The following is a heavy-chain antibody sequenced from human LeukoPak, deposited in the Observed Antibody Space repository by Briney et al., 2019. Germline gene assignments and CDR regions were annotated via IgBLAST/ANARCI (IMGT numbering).Heavy chain of an antibody. D-gene: IGHD6-19*01. J-gene: IGHJ4*02. V-gene: IGHV3-48*01. CDR2: IRSSGSTI. CDR3: ARDSSQYSSAWYDY. CDR1: GFTFSGYS. Sequence: GGSLRLSCAASGFTFSGYSMMWVRQAPGRGLEWVTYIRSSGSTIYYADSVKGRFTISRDNAKNSLYLQMDSLRAEDTAVYYCARDSSQYSSAWYDYWGQGTLVTVSS.